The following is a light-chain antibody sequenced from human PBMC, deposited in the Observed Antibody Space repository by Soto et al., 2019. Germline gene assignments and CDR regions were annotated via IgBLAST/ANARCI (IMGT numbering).Light chain of an antibody. V-gene: IGKV3-11*01. CDR3: LQRSNWPLT. J-gene: IGKJ4*01. CDR2: DAS. Sequence: EIVLTQSPSTLSLSPGERATLSCRASQGVSSYLAWYQQKPGQAPRLLIYDASNRATGIPARFSGSWSGTDFTLTISSLEPEDFAVYYCLQRSNWPLTFGGGTKVEIK. CDR1: QGVSSY.